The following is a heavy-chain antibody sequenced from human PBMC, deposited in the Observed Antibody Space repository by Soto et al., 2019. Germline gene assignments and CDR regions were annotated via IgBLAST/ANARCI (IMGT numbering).Heavy chain of an antibody. V-gene: IGHV2-5*02. J-gene: IGHJ4*02. CDR3: ARSLWFGELH. Sequence: QITLKESGPTLVKPTQTLTLTCSFYGFSLSTPGVVVGWIRQSPGKALEWLAIIYWDNDKRYSPSLKSRVTITKDTSKNQVVLTVTNMDPVDTGTYYCARSLWFGELHWGQGALVTVSS. D-gene: IGHD3-10*01. CDR2: IYWDNDK. CDR1: GFSLSTPGVV.